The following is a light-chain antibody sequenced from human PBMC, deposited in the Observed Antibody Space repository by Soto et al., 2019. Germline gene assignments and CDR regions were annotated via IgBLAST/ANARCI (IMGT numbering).Light chain of an antibody. CDR1: QSMTTK. CDR3: QQYGSSPWT. CDR2: GTF. Sequence: IVMKQSPATLSVSPGEGVTLSCRASQSMTTKLAWYQQKPGQAPRLLIHGTFTRATGIPARFSGSGSGTDFTLSVTRLQPEDCAVYYCQQYGSSPWTSGQGTKVDI. V-gene: IGKV3-15*01. J-gene: IGKJ1*01.